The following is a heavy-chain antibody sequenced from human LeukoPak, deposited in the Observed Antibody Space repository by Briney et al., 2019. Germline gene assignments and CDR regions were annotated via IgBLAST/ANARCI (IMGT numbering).Heavy chain of an antibody. J-gene: IGHJ4*02. CDR3: ARGGIAVAGSFFDY. D-gene: IGHD6-19*01. Sequence: ASVKVSCKASGGTFSSYAISWVRQAPGQGLEWMGRIIPILGIANYEQKFQGRVTITADKSTSTAYMELSSLRSEDTAVYYCARGGIAVAGSFFDYWGQGTLVTVSS. V-gene: IGHV1-69*04. CDR1: GGTFSSYA. CDR2: IIPILGIA.